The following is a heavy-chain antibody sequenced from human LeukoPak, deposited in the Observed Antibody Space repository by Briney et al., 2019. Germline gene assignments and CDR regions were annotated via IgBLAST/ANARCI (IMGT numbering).Heavy chain of an antibody. Sequence: GGSLRLSCAASGFTFSSYSMNWVRQAPGKGLEWVSYISDSSSTIYYADSVKGRFTISRDNAKNSLYLQMNSLRADDTAVYYCARLYSSSSGVDYWGQGTLVIVSS. CDR3: ARLYSSSSGVDY. D-gene: IGHD6-6*01. V-gene: IGHV3-48*01. CDR1: GFTFSSYS. J-gene: IGHJ4*02. CDR2: ISDSSSTI.